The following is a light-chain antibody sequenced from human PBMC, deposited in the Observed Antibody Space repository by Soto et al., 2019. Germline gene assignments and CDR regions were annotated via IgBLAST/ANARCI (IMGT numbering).Light chain of an antibody. CDR3: QHYASYPLT. J-gene: IGKJ4*01. Sequence: MTLSPSTVSASLGDRVTITCRAGQSINNLLACYQQKPGKAPKFLIYGVYTLESGVPSRFSGSGSGTEFTLTISSLQPEDFATYYCQHYASYPLTSGGVTKVAI. CDR1: QSINNL. V-gene: IGKV1-5*01. CDR2: GVY.